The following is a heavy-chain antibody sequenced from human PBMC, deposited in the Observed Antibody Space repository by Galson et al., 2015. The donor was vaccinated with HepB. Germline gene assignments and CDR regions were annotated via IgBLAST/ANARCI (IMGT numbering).Heavy chain of an antibody. Sequence: SLRLSCAASGFTFGDYAMSWFRQAPGKGLEWVGFIRSKAYGGTTVYAASVKGRFTISRDDSKSIAYLQMNSLKTEDTAVYYCTRGYYYDSSGYYYVGYFQHWGQGTLVTVSS. CDR1: GFTFGDYA. CDR2: IRSKAYGGTT. D-gene: IGHD3-22*01. V-gene: IGHV3-49*03. J-gene: IGHJ1*01. CDR3: TRGYYYDSSGYYYVGYFQH.